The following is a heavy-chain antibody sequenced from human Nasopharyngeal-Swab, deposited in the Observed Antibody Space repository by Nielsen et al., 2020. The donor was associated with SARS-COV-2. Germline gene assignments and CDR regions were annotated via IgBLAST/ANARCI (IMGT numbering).Heavy chain of an antibody. Sequence: ASVKVSCKASGYTFTSYGISWVRQAPGQGLEWMGWISAYNGNTNYAQKLQGRVTMTTDTSTSTAYMELRSLRSDDTAVYYCARDPRITIFGVVIVTGFDPWDQGTLVTVSS. CDR3: ARDPRITIFGVVIVTGFDP. J-gene: IGHJ5*02. V-gene: IGHV1-18*04. CDR2: ISAYNGNT. CDR1: GYTFTSYG. D-gene: IGHD3-3*01.